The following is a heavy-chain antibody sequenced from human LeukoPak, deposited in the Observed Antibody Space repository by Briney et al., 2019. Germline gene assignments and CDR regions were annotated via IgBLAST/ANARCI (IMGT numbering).Heavy chain of an antibody. J-gene: IGHJ4*02. CDR1: GGSISSSSYY. CDR2: IYYSGST. V-gene: IGHV4-39*01. CDR3: ARLGYCSGGSCYPDY. Sequence: SETPSLTCTVSGGSISSSSYYWGWIRQPPGKGLEWIGSIYYSGSTYCNPSLKSRVTISVDTSKNQFSLKLSSVTAADTAVYYCARLGYCSGGSCYPDYWGQGTLVTVSS. D-gene: IGHD2-15*01.